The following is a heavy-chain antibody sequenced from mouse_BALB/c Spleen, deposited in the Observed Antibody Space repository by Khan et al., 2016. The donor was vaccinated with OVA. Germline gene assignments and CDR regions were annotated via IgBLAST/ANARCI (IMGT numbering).Heavy chain of an antibody. CDR3: ASHLTGAFAY. CDR2: ISSGGDYT. CDR1: GFSFSSYS. V-gene: IGHV5-6*01. J-gene: IGHJ3*01. D-gene: IGHD4-1*01. Sequence: EVELVESGGDLVKPGGSLKLSCAASGFSFSSYSMSWVRQTPDKRLEGVATISSGGDYTYYPDIVKGRFTISRENAKNTLYLQMSSLKSEDTAMYYCASHLTGAFAYWGQGTLVTVSA.